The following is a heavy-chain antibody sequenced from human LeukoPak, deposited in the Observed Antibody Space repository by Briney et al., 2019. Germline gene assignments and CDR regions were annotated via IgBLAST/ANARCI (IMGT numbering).Heavy chain of an antibody. Sequence: SETLSLTCSVSGYSISSAHFWGWIRQPPGKGLEWIGSIYHSGSTHYNPSLKSRVTISVDTSKNQFSLKLSSVTAADTAVYYCARVTTAGSYYMDVWGTGTTVTVSS. CDR1: GYSISSAHF. D-gene: IGHD6-19*01. V-gene: IGHV4-38-2*02. CDR3: ARVTTAGSYYMDV. CDR2: IYHSGST. J-gene: IGHJ6*03.